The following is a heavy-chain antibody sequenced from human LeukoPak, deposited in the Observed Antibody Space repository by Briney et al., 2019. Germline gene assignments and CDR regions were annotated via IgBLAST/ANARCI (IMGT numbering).Heavy chain of an antibody. V-gene: IGHV3-21*01. Sequence: GGSLRLSCAASGFTFSSYSMNWVRQAPGKGLEWVSSISSSSSYIYYADSVKGRFTISRDNAKNSLYLQMNSLRAEDTAVYYCARYRRYSLYRDAYYFDYWGQGTLVTVSS. CDR1: GFTFSSYS. J-gene: IGHJ4*02. CDR2: ISSSSSYI. D-gene: IGHD2-15*01. CDR3: ARYRRYSLYRDAYYFDY.